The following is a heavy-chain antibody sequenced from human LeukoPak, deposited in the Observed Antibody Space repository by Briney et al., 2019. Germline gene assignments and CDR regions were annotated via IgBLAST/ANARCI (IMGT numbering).Heavy chain of an antibody. J-gene: IGHJ4*02. CDR1: GFTFSSYA. V-gene: IGHV3-23*01. CDR2: VSGSGGGT. CDR3: AKRSGYSYGHFDY. Sequence: GGSLRLSCAASGFTFSSYAMSWVRQAPGQGLQWVATVSGSGGGTYYADSVKGRFTISRDNSQNMVYLQMDSLRTEDTAIYYCAKRSGYSYGHFDYWGRGTMLTVSS. D-gene: IGHD5-18*01.